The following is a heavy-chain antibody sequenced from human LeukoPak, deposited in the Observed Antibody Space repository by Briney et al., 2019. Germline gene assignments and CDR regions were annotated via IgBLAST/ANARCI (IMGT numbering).Heavy chain of an antibody. CDR1: GGSFSGYY. V-gene: IGHV4-34*01. D-gene: IGHD2/OR15-2a*01. CDR2: INHSGST. J-gene: IGHJ6*04. CDR3: AKPLSPFPLEYTYYYYYVRDF. Sequence: SETLSLTCAVYGGSFSGYYWSWIRQPPGKGLEWIGEINHSGSTNYNPSLKSRVTISVDTSKNQFSLKLSSVTAADTAVYYRAKPLSPFPLEYTYYYYYVRDFWGKGTTVPASS.